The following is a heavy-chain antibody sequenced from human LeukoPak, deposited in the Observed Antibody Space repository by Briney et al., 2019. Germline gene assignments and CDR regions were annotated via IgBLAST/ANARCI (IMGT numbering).Heavy chain of an antibody. CDR3: ATCSRASVGHFES. CDR2: IYIGGYI. D-gene: IGHD1-26*01. J-gene: IGHJ4*02. V-gene: IGHV3-53*01. Sequence: PGGSLGLSCAASGFTVSSTYMNWVRQAPGKGLEWVAVIYIGGYIYYSDSVKGRFNISRDNSKNTLSLKMDSLRAEDTAIYYCATCSRASVGHFESWGQGTLVTVSS. CDR1: GFTVSSTY.